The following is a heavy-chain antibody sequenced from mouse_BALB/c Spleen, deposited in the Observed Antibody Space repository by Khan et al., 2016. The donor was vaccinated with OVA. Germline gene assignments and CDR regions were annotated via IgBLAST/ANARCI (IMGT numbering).Heavy chain of an antibody. CDR3: ARQPYYHYNIMDY. CDR1: GFSLTNYG. V-gene: IGHV2-6-1*01. J-gene: IGHJ4*01. Sequence: QVQLKESGPGLVAPSQSLSITCTISGFSLTNYGVYWVRQPPGKGLEWLVVIWNDGSTTYNSALRSRLTISKDNSKSQVFLKMNSLQTDDTAVYFCARQPYYHYNIMDYWGQGTSVTVSS. CDR2: IWNDGST. D-gene: IGHD2-10*01.